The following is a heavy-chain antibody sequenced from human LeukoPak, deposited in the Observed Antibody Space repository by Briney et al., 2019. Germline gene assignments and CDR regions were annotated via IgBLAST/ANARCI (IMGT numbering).Heavy chain of an antibody. V-gene: IGHV1-8*01. J-gene: IGHJ6*03. CDR1: GYTFTSYD. CDR2: MNPNSGNT. D-gene: IGHD3-10*01. CDR3: ARAATMVQGVIITTLRYYYMDV. Sequence: GASVKVSCKASGYTFTSYDINWVRQATGQGLEWMGWMNPNSGNTGYAQKFQGRVTMTRNTSISTAYMELSSLRSEDTAVYYCARAATMVQGVIITTLRYYYMDVWGEGTTVTVSS.